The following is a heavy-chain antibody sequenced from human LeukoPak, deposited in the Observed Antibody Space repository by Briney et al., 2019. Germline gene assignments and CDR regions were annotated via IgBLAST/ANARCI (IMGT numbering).Heavy chain of an antibody. CDR1: GYTFTSYD. Sequence: ASVKVSCKASGYTFTSYDINWVRQATGQGLEWMGWMNPNSGNTGYAQKFQGRVTMTRNTSISTAYMELSSLRSDDTAVYYCARSPDILTGENFDYWGQGTLVTVSS. V-gene: IGHV1-8*01. CDR2: MNPNSGNT. J-gene: IGHJ4*02. D-gene: IGHD3-9*01. CDR3: ARSPDILTGENFDY.